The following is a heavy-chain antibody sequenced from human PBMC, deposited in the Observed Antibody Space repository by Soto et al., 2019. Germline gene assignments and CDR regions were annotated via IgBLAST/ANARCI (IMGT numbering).Heavy chain of an antibody. J-gene: IGHJ5*02. CDR2: IYYSGST. V-gene: IGHV4-39*01. Sequence: PSETLSLTCTVSGGSISSSSYYWGWIRQPPGKGLEWIGSIYYSGSTYYNPSLKSRVTISVDTSKNQFSLKLSSVTAADTAVYYCAGGTIFGPLNPWGQGTLVTVSS. CDR1: GGSISSSSYY. D-gene: IGHD3-3*01. CDR3: AGGTIFGPLNP.